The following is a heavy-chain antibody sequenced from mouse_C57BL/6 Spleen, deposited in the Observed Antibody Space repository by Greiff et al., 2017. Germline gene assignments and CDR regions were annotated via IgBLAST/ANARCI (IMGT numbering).Heavy chain of an antibody. CDR2: ISSGGSYT. J-gene: IGHJ1*03. D-gene: IGHD1-1*01. CDR1: GFTFSSYG. Sequence: EVMLVESGGDLVKPGGSLKLSCAASGFTFSSYGMSWVRQTPDKRLEWVATISSGGSYTYYPDSVKGRFTISGDNTQNTLYLQMSSLKSEDTAMYYCARHNYYGSSWYFDVWGTGTTVTVSS. CDR3: ARHNYYGSSWYFDV. V-gene: IGHV5-6*01.